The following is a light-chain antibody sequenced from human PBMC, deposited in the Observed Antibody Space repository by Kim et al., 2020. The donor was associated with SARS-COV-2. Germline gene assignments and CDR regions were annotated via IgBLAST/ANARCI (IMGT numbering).Light chain of an antibody. Sequence: LPPGERADLSCRSSETVTSDLAWYQQKAGQPPRLLIYDANSRASGIPARFSGSGFGTDFTLSISSLEPEDVAIYYCQQRWRWPLTFGGGTKVDIK. CDR3: QQRWRWPLT. CDR1: ETVTSD. J-gene: IGKJ4*01. V-gene: IGKV3-11*01. CDR2: DAN.